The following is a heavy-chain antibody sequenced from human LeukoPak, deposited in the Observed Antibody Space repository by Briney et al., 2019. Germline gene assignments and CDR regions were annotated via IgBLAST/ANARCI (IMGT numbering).Heavy chain of an antibody. CDR2: IYHSGST. V-gene: IGHV4-34*01. D-gene: IGHD3-22*01. J-gene: IGHJ3*02. CDR1: GGSFSGYY. Sequence: SETLSLTCAVYGGSFSGYYWSWIRQPPGKGLEWIGEIYHSGSTNYNPSLKSRVTISVDKSKNQFSLKLSSVTAADTAVYYCARFIPGSYDSSGYYLDAFDIWGQGTMVTVSS. CDR3: ARFIPGSYDSSGYYLDAFDI.